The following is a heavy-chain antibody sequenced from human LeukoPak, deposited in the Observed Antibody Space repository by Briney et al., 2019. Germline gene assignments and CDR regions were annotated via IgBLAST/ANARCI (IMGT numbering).Heavy chain of an antibody. CDR2: IYYSGST. CDR3: ARDLGSSWFGY. CDR1: GGSISSYY. D-gene: IGHD6-13*01. V-gene: IGHV4-59*01. Sequence: PSETLSLTCTVSGGSISSYYWSWIRQPPGKGLEWIGYIYYSGSTNYNPSLKSRVTISVDTSKNQFSLKLSSVTAADTAVYYCARDLGSSWFGYWGQGTLVTASS. J-gene: IGHJ4*02.